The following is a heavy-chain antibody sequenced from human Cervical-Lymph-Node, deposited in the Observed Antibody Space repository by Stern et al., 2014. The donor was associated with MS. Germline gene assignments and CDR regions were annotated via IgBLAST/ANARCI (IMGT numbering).Heavy chain of an antibody. Sequence: EMQLVESGAEMKKPGESLKISCKGSGYSFTTYWIGWVRQMPGKGLEWMGIIYPSDSGTRYNPSFQSQVPISADKSINTTSLQGRSLKASDTAMYYCARGYYFFDYWGQGTLVTVSS. CDR1: GYSFTTYW. CDR2: IYPSDSGT. V-gene: IGHV5-51*01. D-gene: IGHD3-22*01. J-gene: IGHJ4*02. CDR3: ARGYYFFDY.